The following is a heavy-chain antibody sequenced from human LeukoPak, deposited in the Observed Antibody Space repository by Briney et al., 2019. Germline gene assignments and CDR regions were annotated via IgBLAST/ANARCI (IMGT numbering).Heavy chain of an antibody. CDR3: AKLGGNHEVVPAAIRWFDP. D-gene: IGHD2-2*02. J-gene: IGHJ5*02. Sequence: GGSLRLSCAASGFTVSSIYMSWVRQAPGKGLEWVSVIYSGGSTYYADSVKGRFTISRDNSKNTLYLQMNSLRAEDTAVYYCAKLGGNHEVVPAAIRWFDPWGQGTLVTVSS. CDR2: IYSGGST. V-gene: IGHV3-53*05. CDR1: GFTVSSIY.